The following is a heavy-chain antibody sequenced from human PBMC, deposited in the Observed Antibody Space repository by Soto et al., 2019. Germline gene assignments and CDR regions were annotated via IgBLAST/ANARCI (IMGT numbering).Heavy chain of an antibody. V-gene: IGHV1-24*01. D-gene: IGHD3-3*01. CDR1: GYTLTELS. Sequence: ASVKVSCKVSGYTLTELSMHWVRQAPGKGLEWMGGFDPEDGETIYAQKFQGRVTMTEDTSTGTAYMELSSLRSEDTAVYYCATAKFYDFWSGYVAFDIWGQGTMVPVSS. CDR2: FDPEDGET. J-gene: IGHJ3*02. CDR3: ATAKFYDFWSGYVAFDI.